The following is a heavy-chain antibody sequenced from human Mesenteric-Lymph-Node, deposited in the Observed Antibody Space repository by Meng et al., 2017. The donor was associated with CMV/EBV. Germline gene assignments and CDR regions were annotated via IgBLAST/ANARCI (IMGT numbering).Heavy chain of an antibody. D-gene: IGHD5-18*01. V-gene: IGHV3-7*01. Sequence: GESLKISCAASGFTFSSYWMSWVRQAPGKGLEWVANINQDGSEKYYVDSVKGRFTISRDDARNSLYLQMNSLRAEDTAVYYCARDQYTAMVKDGMDVWGQGTTVTVSS. J-gene: IGHJ6*02. CDR1: GFTFSSYW. CDR3: ARDQYTAMVKDGMDV. CDR2: INQDGSEK.